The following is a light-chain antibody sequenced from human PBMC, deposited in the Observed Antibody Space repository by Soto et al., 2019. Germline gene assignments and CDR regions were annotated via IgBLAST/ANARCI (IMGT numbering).Light chain of an antibody. CDR2: DAS. Sequence: EIAMTQSPATLSVSPGERATLSCRASQSVSSYLAWYQQKPGQAPRLLIYDASDRATGIPARFSGSGSGTDFTLTISSLEPEDFAVYYCQQRGNWPLTFGGGTKVDI. V-gene: IGKV3-11*01. CDR1: QSVSSY. J-gene: IGKJ4*01. CDR3: QQRGNWPLT.